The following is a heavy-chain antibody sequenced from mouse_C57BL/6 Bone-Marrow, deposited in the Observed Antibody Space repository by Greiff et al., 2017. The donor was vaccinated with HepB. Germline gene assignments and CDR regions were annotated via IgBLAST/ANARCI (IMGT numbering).Heavy chain of an antibody. CDR1: GYTFTSYW. V-gene: IGHV1-64*01. D-gene: IGHD1-1*01. CDR3: AREGVRYEYGSNQFAY. CDR2: IHPNSGST. Sequence: QVQLQQPGAELVKPGASVKLSCKASGYTFTSYWMHWVKQRPGQGLEWIGMIHPNSGSTNYNEKFKSKATLTVDTSSSTAYMQLSSLTSEDSAVYYCAREGVRYEYGSNQFAYWGQGTLVTVSA. J-gene: IGHJ3*01.